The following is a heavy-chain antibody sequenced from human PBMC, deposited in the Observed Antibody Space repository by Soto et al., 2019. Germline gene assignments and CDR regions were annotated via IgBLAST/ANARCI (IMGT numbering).Heavy chain of an antibody. J-gene: IGHJ4*02. Sequence: QVQLVQSGAEVKKPGSSVKVSCKASGGTFSSYAISWVRQAPGQGLEWMGGIIPIFGTANYAQKFQGRVTINADDSTSTAYMELSSLRAEDTAVYYCARESRYCSGGSCYFLPGIDYWGQGTLVTVSS. D-gene: IGHD2-15*01. CDR2: IIPIFGTA. V-gene: IGHV1-69*12. CDR3: ARESRYCSGGSCYFLPGIDY. CDR1: GGTFSSYA.